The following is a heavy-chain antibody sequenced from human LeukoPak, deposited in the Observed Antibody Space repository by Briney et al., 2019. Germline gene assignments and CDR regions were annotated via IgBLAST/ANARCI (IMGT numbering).Heavy chain of an antibody. D-gene: IGHD2-2*02. Sequence: GGALRLSCAASGFTFSSYGMHWVRPAPGKGLEWGAVIWYDGSNKYYADSVKGRFTISRDNSKNTLYLQMNSLRAEDTAVYYCARDVVPAAIGWFDPWGQGTLVTVSS. J-gene: IGHJ5*02. CDR1: GFTFSSYG. CDR3: ARDVVPAAIGWFDP. CDR2: IWYDGSNK. V-gene: IGHV3-33*01.